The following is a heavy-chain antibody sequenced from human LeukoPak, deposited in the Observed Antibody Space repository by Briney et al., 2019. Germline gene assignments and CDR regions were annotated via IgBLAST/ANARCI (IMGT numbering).Heavy chain of an antibody. CDR2: INHNGNVN. Sequence: GGSPRLSCAASGFTFSSYWMNWVRQAPGKGLEWVASINHNGNVNYYVDSVKGRFTISRDNAKNSLYLQMSNLRAEDTAVYFCARGGGLDVWGQGATVTVSS. CDR3: ARGGGLDV. D-gene: IGHD3-16*01. J-gene: IGHJ6*02. CDR1: GFTFSSYW. V-gene: IGHV3-7*03.